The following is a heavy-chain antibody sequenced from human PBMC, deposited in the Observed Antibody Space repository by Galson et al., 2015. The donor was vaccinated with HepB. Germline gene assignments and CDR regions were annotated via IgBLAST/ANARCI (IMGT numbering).Heavy chain of an antibody. Sequence: LSLTCTVSGGSISSSSYYWSWIRQPAGKGLEWIGRIYTSGSTNYNPSLKSRVTISVDTSKNQFSLKLSSVTAADTAVYYCAREVLDFWSGYYTNYYYYGMDVWGQGTTVTVSS. CDR3: AREVLDFWSGYYTNYYYYGMDV. V-gene: IGHV4-61*02. D-gene: IGHD3-3*01. CDR2: IYTSGST. J-gene: IGHJ6*02. CDR1: GGSISSSSYY.